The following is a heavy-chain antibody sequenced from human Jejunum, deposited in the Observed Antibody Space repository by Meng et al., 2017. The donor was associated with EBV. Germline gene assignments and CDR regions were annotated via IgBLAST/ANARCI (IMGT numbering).Heavy chain of an antibody. Sequence: QITLKESGPTMWIPTQTLTLTCNLSGFSISTNGVGVDWIRQLPGKAPEWLALIYWDNDKFYNPSLKSRLTIAKDTSKNQVVLTVTSMDPVDTAIYYCAHRRYLRGSWSFGDFDYWGQGTLVTVSS. J-gene: IGHJ4*02. V-gene: IGHV2-5*02. CDR1: GFSISTNGVG. D-gene: IGHD3-16*01. CDR3: AHRRYLRGSWSFGDFDY. CDR2: IYWDNDK.